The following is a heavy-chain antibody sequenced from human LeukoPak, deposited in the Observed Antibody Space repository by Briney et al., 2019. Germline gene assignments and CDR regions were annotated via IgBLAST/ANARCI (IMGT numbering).Heavy chain of an antibody. CDR1: GFTFSSYA. V-gene: IGHV3-23*01. Sequence: PGGSLRLSCAASGFTFSSYALNWVRQAPGKGLEWVSSFGAAGGGTYYADSVQGRFTMSRDNSKNTLYLQMSSLRAEDTAIYFCARLYSSGWSDSWGQGTLVTVSS. CDR3: ARLYSSGWSDS. D-gene: IGHD3-22*01. CDR2: FGAAGGGT. J-gene: IGHJ5*01.